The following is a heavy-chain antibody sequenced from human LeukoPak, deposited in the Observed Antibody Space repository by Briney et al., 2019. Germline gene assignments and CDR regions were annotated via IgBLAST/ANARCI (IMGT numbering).Heavy chain of an antibody. CDR3: ARVNTQGVPSP. D-gene: IGHD2-15*01. V-gene: IGHV4-34*01. CDR2: INHSGST. CDR1: GGSFSGYY. Sequence: SETLSLTCAVYGGSFSGYYWSWIRQPPGKGLEWIGEINHSGSTNYNPSLKSRVTISVDTSKNHFSLKLSSVTAADTAVYYCARVNTQGVPSPWGQGILVTVSS. J-gene: IGHJ5*02.